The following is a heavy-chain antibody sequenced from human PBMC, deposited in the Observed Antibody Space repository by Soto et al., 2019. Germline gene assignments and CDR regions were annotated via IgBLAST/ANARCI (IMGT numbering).Heavy chain of an antibody. V-gene: IGHV3-33*01. CDR3: ATDRRPREWLLFWSGWSHFDY. D-gene: IGHD5-12*01. CDR2: IWYDGSNK. CDR1: GFTFSSYG. Sequence: PGGSLRLSCAASGFTFSSYGMHWVRQAPGKGLEWVAVIWYDGSNKYYADSVKGRFTISRDNSKNTLYLQMNSLRAEDTAVYYCATDRRPREWLLFWSGWSHFDYWGQGTLVTVSS. J-gene: IGHJ4*02.